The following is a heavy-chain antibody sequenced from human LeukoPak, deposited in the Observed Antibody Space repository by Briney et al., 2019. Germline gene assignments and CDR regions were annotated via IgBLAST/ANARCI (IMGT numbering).Heavy chain of an antibody. CDR2: ISGSGSNT. V-gene: IGHV3-23*01. D-gene: IGHD6-13*01. CDR1: GFTFSSYA. Sequence: GGSLRLSCAASGFTFSSYAMSWVRQAPGKGLEWVSTISGSGSNTFYADSVKGRFTISRDNAKNSLYLQMNSLKPEDTAVYYCARVAEAAAFDSWGQGTLVTVSS. CDR3: ARVAEAAAFDS. J-gene: IGHJ4*02.